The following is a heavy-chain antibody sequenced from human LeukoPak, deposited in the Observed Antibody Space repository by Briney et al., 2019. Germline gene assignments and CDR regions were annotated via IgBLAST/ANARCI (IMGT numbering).Heavy chain of an antibody. J-gene: IGHJ4*02. D-gene: IGHD2-2*01. CDR2: IYYSGST. V-gene: IGHV4-39*07. CDR1: SGSISSSSYY. Sequence: PSETLSLTCTVSSGSISSSSYYWGWIRQPPGKGLEWIGSIYYSGSTYYNPSLKSRVTISVGTSKNQFSLKLSSVTAADTAVYYCARVKDIVVVPAARGGAWYFDYWGQGTLVTVSS. CDR3: ARVKDIVVVPAARGGAWYFDY.